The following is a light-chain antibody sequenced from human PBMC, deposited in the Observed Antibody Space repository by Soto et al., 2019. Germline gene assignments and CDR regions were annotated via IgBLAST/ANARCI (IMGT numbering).Light chain of an antibody. CDR1: QTVRNNY. V-gene: IGKV3D-20*02. Sequence: EFVLTQSPGTLSLSPWERATLSCRASQTVRNNYLAWYQQKPGQAPRLLIYDASSRATGIPDRFTGIGSGTDFTLTISSLEPEDFAVYYCQQRSNWPRLTFGGGTKVDIK. J-gene: IGKJ4*01. CDR3: QQRSNWPRLT. CDR2: DAS.